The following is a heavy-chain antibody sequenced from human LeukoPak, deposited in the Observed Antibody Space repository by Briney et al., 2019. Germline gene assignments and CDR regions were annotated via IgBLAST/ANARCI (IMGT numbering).Heavy chain of an antibody. Sequence: PSETLSLTCTVSGGSISSYYWSWIRQPPGKGLEWIGYIYYSGSTNYNPSLKSRVTIAVDTSKNQVSLKLSSVTAADTAVYYCARDCGGYSYGYAWFDPWGQGTLVTVSS. J-gene: IGHJ5*02. V-gene: IGHV4-59*01. D-gene: IGHD5-18*01. CDR1: GGSISSYY. CDR3: ARDCGGYSYGYAWFDP. CDR2: IYYSGST.